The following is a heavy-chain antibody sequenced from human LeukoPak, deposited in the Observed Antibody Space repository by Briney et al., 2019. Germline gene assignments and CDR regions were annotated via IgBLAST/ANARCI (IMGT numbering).Heavy chain of an antibody. CDR1: GGSISSYY. V-gene: IGHV4-59*08. CDR3: ARGLGDAGMADGGY. CDR2: IYYSGST. Sequence: SETLSLSCTVSGGSISSYYWSWIRQTPGKGLEWIGYIYYSGSTNYNPSLKSRVTISVDTSKNQFSLKLSSVTAADTAVYYCARGLGDAGMADGGYWGQGTLVTVSS. J-gene: IGHJ4*02. D-gene: IGHD5-18*01.